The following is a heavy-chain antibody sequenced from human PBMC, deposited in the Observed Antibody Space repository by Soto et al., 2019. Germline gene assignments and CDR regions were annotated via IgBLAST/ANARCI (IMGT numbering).Heavy chain of an antibody. D-gene: IGHD3-16*01. CDR1: GFTFSSYA. J-gene: IGHJ4*02. V-gene: IGHV3-73*01. Sequence: PGGSLRLSCAASGFTFSSYAMSWVRQAPGKGLEWVGHIRRKANNYATAYAASVKGRFTISRDDSKNTAYLQMNSLKTEDTAVYYCSANDHDDHTNFDQWGQGTVVTVSS. CDR2: IRRKANNYAT. CDR3: SANDHDDHTNFDQ.